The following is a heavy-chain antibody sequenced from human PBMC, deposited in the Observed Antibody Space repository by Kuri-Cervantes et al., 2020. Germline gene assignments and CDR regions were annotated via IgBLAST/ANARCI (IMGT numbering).Heavy chain of an antibody. Sequence: GGSLRLSCAASGFTFSSYDMHWVRQAPGKGLEWVAVISYDGSNKYYADSVKGRFTISRDNSKNTLYLQMNSLRAEDTAVYYCAKEIRPQYYDFWSGYYTGGANMDVWGQGTTVTVSS. J-gene: IGHJ6*02. CDR3: AKEIRPQYYDFWSGYYTGGANMDV. V-gene: IGHV3-30*18. D-gene: IGHD3-3*01. CDR1: GFTFSSYD. CDR2: ISYDGSNK.